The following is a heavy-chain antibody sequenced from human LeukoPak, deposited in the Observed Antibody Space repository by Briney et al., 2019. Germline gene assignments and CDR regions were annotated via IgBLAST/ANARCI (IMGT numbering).Heavy chain of an antibody. CDR3: AKGLGDYDDFRLGY. D-gene: IGHD4-17*01. CDR2: IPSDGSDN. CDR1: VFTFSTCG. V-gene: IGHV3-30*02. Sequence: PGGSLRLSCAASVFTFSTCGFHWARQAPGKGLEWVAFIPSDGSDNYYANSVKGRFTISRDNSKNTLYLQMNSLRSEDTAVYYCAKGLGDYDDFRLGYWGQGTLVTVSS. J-gene: IGHJ4*02.